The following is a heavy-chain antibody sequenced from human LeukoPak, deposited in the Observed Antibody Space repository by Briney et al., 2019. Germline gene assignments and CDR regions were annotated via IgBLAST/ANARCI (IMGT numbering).Heavy chain of an antibody. V-gene: IGHV1-8*01. D-gene: IGHD6-13*01. CDR1: GYTFTSYD. J-gene: IGHJ4*02. CDR2: MNPNSGNT. Sequence: AAVKVSFKASGYTFTSYDINWVRQATGQGLEWMGWMNPNSGNTGYAQKFQGRVTMTRNTSISTAYMELSSLRSEDTAVYYCARARAAAGIDFDYWGQGTLVTVSS. CDR3: ARARAAAGIDFDY.